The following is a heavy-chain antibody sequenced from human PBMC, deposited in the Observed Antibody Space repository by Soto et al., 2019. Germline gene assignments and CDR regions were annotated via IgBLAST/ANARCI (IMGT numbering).Heavy chain of an antibody. D-gene: IGHD3-22*01. CDR3: ARDSLYYDSSCYPGY. J-gene: IGHJ4*02. Sequence: QVQLVESGGGVVQPGRSLRLSCAASGFTFSSYGMHWVRQAPGKGLEWVAVIWYDGSNKYYADSVKGRFTISRENSKNTLYLQMNSLRAEDTAVYYCARDSLYYDSSCYPGYWGQGTLVTVSS. CDR1: GFTFSSYG. V-gene: IGHV3-33*01. CDR2: IWYDGSNK.